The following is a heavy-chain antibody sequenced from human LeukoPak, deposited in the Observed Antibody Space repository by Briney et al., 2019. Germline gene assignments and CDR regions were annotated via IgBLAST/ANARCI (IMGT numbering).Heavy chain of an antibody. CDR1: GGSISRSSYY. V-gene: IGHV4-39*01. J-gene: IGHJ4*02. D-gene: IGHD6-19*01. CDR2: IYYSGST. CDR3: ASRAVAGTRLDY. Sequence: SETLSLTCTVSGGSISRSSYYWGWIRQPPGKGLEWIGSIYYSGSTYYNPSLKSRVTISVDTSKNQFSLKLSSVTAADTAVYYCASRAVAGTRLDYWGQGTLVTVSS.